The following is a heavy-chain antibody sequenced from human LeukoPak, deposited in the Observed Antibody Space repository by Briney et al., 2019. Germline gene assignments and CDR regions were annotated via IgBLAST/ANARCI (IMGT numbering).Heavy chain of an antibody. V-gene: IGHV1-69*01. CDR2: IIPIFGTA. CDR1: GGTFSSYA. D-gene: IGHD2-15*01. CDR3: ARAAGLAVVAATPGY. J-gene: IGHJ4*02. Sequence: GASVKVSCKASGGTFSSYAISWVRQAPGQGLEWMGGIIPIFGTANYAQKFQGRVTITADESTSTAYMELSSLRAEDTAVYYCARAAGLAVVAATPGYWGQGTLVTVSS.